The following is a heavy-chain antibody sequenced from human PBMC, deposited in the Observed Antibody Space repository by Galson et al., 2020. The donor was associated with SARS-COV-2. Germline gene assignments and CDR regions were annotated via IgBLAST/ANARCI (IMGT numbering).Heavy chain of an antibody. D-gene: IGHD6-13*01. J-gene: IGHJ4*02. Sequence: GESLKISCAASGFTVSSNYMSWVRQAPGKGLEWVSVIYSGGSTYYADSVKGRFTISRDNSKNTLYLQMNSLRAEDTAVYYCAREDIAAASTTFWGQGTLVTVSS. CDR1: GFTVSSNY. CDR3: AREDIAAASTTF. CDR2: IYSGGST. V-gene: IGHV3-53*01.